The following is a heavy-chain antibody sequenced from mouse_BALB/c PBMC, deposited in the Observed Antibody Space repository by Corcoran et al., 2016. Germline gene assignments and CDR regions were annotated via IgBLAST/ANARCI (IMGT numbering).Heavy chain of an antibody. D-gene: IGHD2-3*01. Sequence: QIQLVQSGPELKKPGETVKISCKASGYTFTNYGMNWVKQAPGKGLKWMGWINTYTGEPTYADDFKGRFAFSLETSASTAYLQINNLKNEDTATYFCARGGYYDYFDYWGQGTTLTVSS. CDR1: GYTFTNYG. V-gene: IGHV9-3-1*01. CDR3: ARGGYYDYFDY. J-gene: IGHJ2*01. CDR2: INTYTGEP.